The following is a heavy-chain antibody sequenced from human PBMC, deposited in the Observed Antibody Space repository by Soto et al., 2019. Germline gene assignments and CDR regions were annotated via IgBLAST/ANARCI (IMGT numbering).Heavy chain of an antibody. Sequence: PSETLSLTCAVYGGSFSGYYWSWIRQPPGKGLEWIGEINHSGSTNYNPSLKSRVTISVDTSKNQFSLKLSSVTAADTAVYYCARGRRLPHFDYWGQGTLVTVSS. V-gene: IGHV4-34*01. CDR2: INHSGST. CDR1: GGSFSGYY. D-gene: IGHD4-17*01. CDR3: ARGRRLPHFDY. J-gene: IGHJ4*02.